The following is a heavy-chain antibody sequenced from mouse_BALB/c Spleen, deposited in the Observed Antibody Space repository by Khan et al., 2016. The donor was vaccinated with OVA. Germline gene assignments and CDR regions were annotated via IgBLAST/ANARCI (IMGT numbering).Heavy chain of an antibody. Sequence: VQLQQSGPELVKPGASVKISCKASGYTFTDYNMDWVKQSHGESLEWIGYIHPNNGDTGYNQKFKTKASLTVDDSSRTVHMELRSLTSEDSAVYYCARSGYGSFGYWGQGTLVTVSA. V-gene: IGHV1S29*02. CDR2: IHPNNGDT. D-gene: IGHD1-2*01. CDR1: GYTFTDYN. CDR3: ARSGYGSFGY. J-gene: IGHJ3*01.